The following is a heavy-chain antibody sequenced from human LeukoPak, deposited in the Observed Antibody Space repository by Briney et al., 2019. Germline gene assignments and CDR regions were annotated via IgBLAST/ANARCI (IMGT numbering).Heavy chain of an antibody. CDR3: ARDSDTAMAPGWFDP. CDR2: IIPIFGTA. Sequence: SVKVSCKASGGTFSSYAISWVRQAAGQGLEWMGGIIPIFGTANYAQKFQGRVTITADESTSTAYMELSSLRSEDTAVYYCARDSDTAMAPGWFDPWGQGTLVTVSS. CDR1: GGTFSSYA. J-gene: IGHJ5*02. D-gene: IGHD5-18*01. V-gene: IGHV1-69*01.